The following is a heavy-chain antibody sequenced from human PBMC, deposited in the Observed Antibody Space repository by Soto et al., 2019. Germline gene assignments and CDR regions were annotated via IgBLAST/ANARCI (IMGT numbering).Heavy chain of an antibody. V-gene: IGHV3-30-3*01. D-gene: IGHD2-2*01. CDR3: ARSRLGYCSSTSCYYYYGMDV. CDR1: GFTFSSYA. CDR2: RSYDGSNK. J-gene: IGHJ6*02. Sequence: GGSLRLSCAASGFTFSSYAMHWVRQAPGKGLEWVAVRSYDGSNKYYADSVKGRFTISRDNSKNTLYLQMNSLRAEDTAVYYCARSRLGYCSSTSCYYYYGMDVWGQGTTVTVSS.